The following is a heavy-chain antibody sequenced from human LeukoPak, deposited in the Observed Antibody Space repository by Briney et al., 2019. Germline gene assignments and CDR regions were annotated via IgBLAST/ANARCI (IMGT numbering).Heavy chain of an antibody. J-gene: IGHJ6*02. CDR1: GYTFTSYD. CDR3: ARDRSYYDILTGYFSVGKKNSYYYYGMDV. D-gene: IGHD3-9*01. CDR2: MNPNSGNT. V-gene: IGHV1-8*01. Sequence: GASVKVSCKASGYTFTSYDINWVRQATGQGLEWMGWMNPNSGNTGYAQKFQGRVTMTRNTSISTAYMELSSLRSDDTAVYYCARDRSYYDILTGYFSVGKKNSYYYYGMDVWGQGTTVTVSS.